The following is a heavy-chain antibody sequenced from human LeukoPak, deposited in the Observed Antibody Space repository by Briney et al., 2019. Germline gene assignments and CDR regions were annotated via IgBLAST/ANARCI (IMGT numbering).Heavy chain of an antibody. J-gene: IGHJ1*01. CDR2: ISLNGGSS. D-gene: IGHD3-10*01. Sequence: PGGSLRLSCTASGFTFDDYGMSWVRQAPGKGLEWVSGISLNGGSSGYADSVKGRFTISRDNAKNSLYLQMTGLRAEDTALYYCVRSITMFQYWGQGTLVTVSS. CDR1: GFTFDDYG. CDR3: VRSITMFQY. V-gene: IGHV3-20*04.